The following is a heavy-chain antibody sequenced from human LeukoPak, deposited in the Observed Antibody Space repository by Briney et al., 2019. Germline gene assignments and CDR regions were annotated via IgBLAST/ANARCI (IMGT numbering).Heavy chain of an antibody. V-gene: IGHV4-31*03. Sequence: SQTLSLTCTVSGGSISSGGYYWSWIRQHPGKGLEWIGYTYYSGSTYYNPSLKSRVTISVDTSKNQFSLKLSSVTAADTAVYYCARDPPRYSSGWYDAFDIWGQGTMVTVSS. CDR1: GGSISSGGYY. CDR2: TYYSGST. D-gene: IGHD6-19*01. CDR3: ARDPPRYSSGWYDAFDI. J-gene: IGHJ3*02.